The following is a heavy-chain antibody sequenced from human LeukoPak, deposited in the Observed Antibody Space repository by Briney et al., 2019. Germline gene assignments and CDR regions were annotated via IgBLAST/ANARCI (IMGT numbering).Heavy chain of an antibody. J-gene: IGHJ5*02. CDR1: GFTVSSNY. V-gene: IGHV3-53*01. D-gene: IGHD3-22*01. Sequence: GGSLRLSCAASGFTVSSNYMSWVRQAPGKGLEWVSVIYSGGSTYYADSVKGRFTISRDNSKNTLYLQMNSLRAEDTAVYYCAREPAPNYDSSGYYYRWFDPWGQGTLVTVSS. CDR3: AREPAPNYDSSGYYYRWFDP. CDR2: IYSGGST.